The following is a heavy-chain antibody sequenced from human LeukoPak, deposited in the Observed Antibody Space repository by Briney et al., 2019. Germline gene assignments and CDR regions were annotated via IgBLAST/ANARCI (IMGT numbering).Heavy chain of an antibody. CDR1: GFTFSSYG. D-gene: IGHD6-13*01. CDR2: IRYDGSNK. CDR3: AKHLSLYSRARRERG. V-gene: IGHV3-30*02. Sequence: GGSLRLSCAASGFTFSSYGMHWVRQAPGKGLEWVAFIRYDGSNKYYADSVKGRFTISRDNSKNTLYLQMNSLRAEDTAVYYCAKHLSLYSRARRERGWGQGTLVTVSS. J-gene: IGHJ4*02.